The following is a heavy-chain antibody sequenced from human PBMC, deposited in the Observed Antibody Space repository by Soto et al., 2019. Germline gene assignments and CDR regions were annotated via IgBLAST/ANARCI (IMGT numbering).Heavy chain of an antibody. D-gene: IGHD2-2*01. CDR2: ISSRGVTI. J-gene: IGHJ6*04. V-gene: IGHV3-48*03. CDR3: ASHAYCSSTSCYSYGMDV. CDR1: GVTFSSYE. Sequence: GESLKISCAASGVTFSSYEMNWVRQAPGKGLEWVSYISSRGVTIYYADSVKGRFTISRDNAKNSLYLQMNSLRAEDTAVYYCASHAYCSSTSCYSYGMDVWGKGTTVTVSS.